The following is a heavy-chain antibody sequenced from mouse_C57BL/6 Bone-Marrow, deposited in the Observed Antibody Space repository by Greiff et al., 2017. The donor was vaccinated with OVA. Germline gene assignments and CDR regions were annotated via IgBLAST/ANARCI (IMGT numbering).Heavy chain of an antibody. CDR3: AKYGYSYAMDY. CDR2: ISNLAYSI. Sequence: DVMLVESGGGLVQPGGSLKLSCAASGFTFSDYGMAWVRQAPRKGPEWVAFISNLAYSIYYADTVTGRFTISRENAKNTLYLEMSSLMSEDTAMYYCAKYGYSYAMDYWGQGTSVTVSS. J-gene: IGHJ4*01. CDR1: GFTFSDYG. D-gene: IGHD2-2*01. V-gene: IGHV5-15*01.